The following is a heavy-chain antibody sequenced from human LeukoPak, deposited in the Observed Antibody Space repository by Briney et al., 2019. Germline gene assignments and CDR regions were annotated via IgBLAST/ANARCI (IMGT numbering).Heavy chain of an antibody. V-gene: IGHV1-18*01. CDR3: VRVRGGIAAAAPGYYYYYYMDV. J-gene: IGHJ6*03. Sequence: ASVKVSCKASGYTFTSYGISWVRQAPGQGLEWMGWISAYNGNTNYAQKLQGRVTMTRDMSISTAYMELSRLRSDDTAVYYCVRVRGGIAAAAPGYYYYYYMDVWGKGTTVTVSS. CDR1: GYTFTSYG. D-gene: IGHD6-13*01. CDR2: ISAYNGNT.